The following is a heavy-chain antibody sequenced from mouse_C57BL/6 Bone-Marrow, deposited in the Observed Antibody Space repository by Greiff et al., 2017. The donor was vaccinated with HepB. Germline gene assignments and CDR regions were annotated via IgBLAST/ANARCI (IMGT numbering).Heavy chain of an antibody. D-gene: IGHD1-1*01. V-gene: IGHV1-53*01. Sequence: QVQLQQPGTELLKPGASVKLSCKASGYTFTSYWMHWVKQRPGQGLEWIGNINPSNGGTNYNEKFKSKATLTVDKTSSTAYMQLSSLTSEDSAVYYCAREGTAVVAHYYAMDYWGQGNSVTVSS. CDR2: INPSNGGT. J-gene: IGHJ4*01. CDR1: GYTFTSYW. CDR3: AREGTAVVAHYYAMDY.